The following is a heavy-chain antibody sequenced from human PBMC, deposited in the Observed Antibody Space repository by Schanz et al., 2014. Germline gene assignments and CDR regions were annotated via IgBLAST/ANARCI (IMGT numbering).Heavy chain of an antibody. J-gene: IGHJ5*02. CDR1: GGTFSSYT. CDR2: IIPVLNIA. CDR3: AREVGLYDRGWFDP. D-gene: IGHD3-22*01. Sequence: QVQLVQSGAEVKKPGSSMKVSCKASGGTFSSYTISWVRQAPGQGLEWMGKIIPVLNIATYAQRFQGRVTITADKSSDTAYMELSSLRSEDTAVYYCAREVGLYDRGWFDPWGQGTLVTVSS. V-gene: IGHV1-69*08.